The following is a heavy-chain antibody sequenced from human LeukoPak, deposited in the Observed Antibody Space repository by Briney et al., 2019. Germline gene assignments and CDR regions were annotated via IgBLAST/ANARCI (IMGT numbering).Heavy chain of an antibody. J-gene: IGHJ4*02. CDR2: IRGSGGST. Sequence: GGSLRLSCAASGFTFSSYAMSWVRQAPGKGLEWVSAIRGSGGSTYYADSVKGRFTISRDNSKNTLSLQMNSLRAEDTAIYYCTKDPYEIIAGYYFDYWGQGTLVTVSS. D-gene: IGHD3-22*01. CDR1: GFTFSSYA. CDR3: TKDPYEIIAGYYFDY. V-gene: IGHV3-23*01.